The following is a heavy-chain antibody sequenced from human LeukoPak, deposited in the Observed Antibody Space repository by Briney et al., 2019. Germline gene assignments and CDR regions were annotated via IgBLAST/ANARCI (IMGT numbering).Heavy chain of an antibody. Sequence: PGGSLRLSCAASGFTFSDYYMSWIRQAPGKGLEWVSYISSSGSTIYYADSVKGRFTISRDNAKNSLYLQMNSLRAEDTAVYYCARSVSSGWYPDIDYWGQGTLVTVSS. V-gene: IGHV3-11*04. CDR3: ARSVSSGWYPDIDY. CDR2: ISSSGSTI. CDR1: GFTFSDYY. J-gene: IGHJ4*02. D-gene: IGHD6-19*01.